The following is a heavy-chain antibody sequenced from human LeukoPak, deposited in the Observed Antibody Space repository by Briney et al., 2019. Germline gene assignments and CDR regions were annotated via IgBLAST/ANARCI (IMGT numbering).Heavy chain of an antibody. CDR1: GFTFSSYA. V-gene: IGHV3-21*01. CDR3: ARDQLVGVVVVPAAYINYYYYYYMDV. CDR2: ISSSSSYI. D-gene: IGHD2-2*01. Sequence: GGSLRLSCAASGFTFSSYAMRWVRQAPGKGLEWVSSISSSSSYIYYADSVKGRFTISRDNAKNSLYLQMNSLRAEDTAVYYCARDQLVGVVVVPAAYINYYYYYYMDVWGKGTTVTVSS. J-gene: IGHJ6*03.